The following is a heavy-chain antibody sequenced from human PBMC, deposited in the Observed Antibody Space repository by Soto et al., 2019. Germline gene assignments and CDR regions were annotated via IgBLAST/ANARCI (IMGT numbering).Heavy chain of an antibody. CDR2: MSHIGRV. CDR1: GVSIGSNYY. V-gene: IGHV4-4*02. Sequence: QVLLQESGPGLVQPSGTLSLSCVVSGVSIGSNYYWGWVRQPPGKGLEWLGDMSHIGRVNYHPSLWSRVYISMDKSQNQFSLKLNSVTAADTAVYYCARSLGWYAIDYWGQGTLVIVSS. CDR3: ARSLGWYAIDY. J-gene: IGHJ4*02. D-gene: IGHD6-19*01.